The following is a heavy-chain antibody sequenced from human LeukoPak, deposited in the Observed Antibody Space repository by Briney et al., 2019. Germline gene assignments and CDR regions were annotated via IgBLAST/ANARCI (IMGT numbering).Heavy chain of an antibody. CDR2: IIISGITI. Sequence: GGSLRLSCADSGFTFSSYEMHCVCEAPGERLEWVSYIIISGITIYYADSVKSRFTISRDNAKNTLYLQRNTLRAEDTALYYSARDYGGSSRFYYWGEGSLVTV. CDR1: GFTFSSYE. V-gene: IGHV3-48*03. CDR3: ARDYGGSSRFYY. J-gene: IGHJ4*02. D-gene: IGHD4-23*01.